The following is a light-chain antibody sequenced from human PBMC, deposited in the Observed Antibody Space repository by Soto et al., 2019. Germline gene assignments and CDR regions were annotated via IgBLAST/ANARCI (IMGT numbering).Light chain of an antibody. Sequence: QSVLTQPASVSGSPGQSITISCTGTPSDVGGYNFVSWYQQHPGKAPKLMIYEDSHRPSGVSNRFSGSKSGNTASLTISGLQAEDEADYYCSSYTSTSTLVFGTGTKLTVL. CDR3: SSYTSTSTLV. J-gene: IGLJ1*01. CDR2: EDS. CDR1: PSDVGGYNF. V-gene: IGLV2-14*01.